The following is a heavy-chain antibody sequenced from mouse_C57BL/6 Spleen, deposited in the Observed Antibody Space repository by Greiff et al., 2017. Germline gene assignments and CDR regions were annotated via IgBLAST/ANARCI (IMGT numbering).Heavy chain of an antibody. CDR2: IYPGDGDT. CDR1: GYAFSSSW. Sequence: QVQLQQSGPELVKPGASVKISCKASGYAFSSSWMNWVKQRPGKGLEWIGRIYPGDGDTNYNGKFKGKATLTADKSSSTAYMQLSSRTSEDSAVYFCARGRTGDYWGQGTTLTVSS. J-gene: IGHJ2*01. V-gene: IGHV1-82*01. CDR3: ARGRTGDY.